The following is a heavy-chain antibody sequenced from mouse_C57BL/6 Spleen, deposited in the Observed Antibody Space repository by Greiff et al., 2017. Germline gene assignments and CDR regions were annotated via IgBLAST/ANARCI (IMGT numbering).Heavy chain of an antibody. V-gene: IGHV14-2*01. CDR1: GFNIKDYY. J-gene: IGHJ3*01. CDR3: AATAQATWFAY. Sequence: VQLQQSGAELVKPGASVKLSCTASGFNIKDYYMHWVKQRTEQGLEWIGRIDPEDGDTKYAPKFKGKATITADASSNTAYLQLSSLTSDDTAVYYFAATAQATWFAYWGQGTLVTVSA. D-gene: IGHD3-2*02. CDR2: IDPEDGDT.